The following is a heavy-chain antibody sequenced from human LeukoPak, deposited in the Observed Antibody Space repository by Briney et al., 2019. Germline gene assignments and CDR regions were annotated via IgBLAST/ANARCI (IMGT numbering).Heavy chain of an antibody. J-gene: IGHJ5*02. CDR2: IYTSGST. D-gene: IGHD3-10*01. Sequence: SETLSLTCTVSGGSISSDYWSWLRQPPGKGLEWIGRIYTSGSTNYTPSLKSRVTMSVDTSKNQFSLKLSSVTAADTAVYYCAGDSATMVRGVPNWFDPWGQGTLVTVSS. CDR1: GGSISSDY. V-gene: IGHV4-4*07. CDR3: AGDSATMVRGVPNWFDP.